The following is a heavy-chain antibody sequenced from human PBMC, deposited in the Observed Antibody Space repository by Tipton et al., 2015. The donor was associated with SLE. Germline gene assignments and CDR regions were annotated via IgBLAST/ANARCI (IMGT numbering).Heavy chain of an antibody. CDR3: ARGGAVAGVDY. Sequence: TLSLTCTVSGGSISSHYWSWIRRPPGKGLEWIGYIYYSGSTNYNPSLKSRVTISVDTSKNQFSLKLSSVTAADTAVYYCARGGAVAGVDYWGQGTLVTVSS. CDR1: GGSISSHY. J-gene: IGHJ4*02. CDR2: IYYSGST. D-gene: IGHD6-19*01. V-gene: IGHV4-59*11.